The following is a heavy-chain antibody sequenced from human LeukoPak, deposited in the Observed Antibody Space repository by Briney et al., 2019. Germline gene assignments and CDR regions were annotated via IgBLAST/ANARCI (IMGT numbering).Heavy chain of an antibody. D-gene: IGHD6-13*01. Sequence: GGSLRLSCAASGFSFRRYAMNWVRQVPGKGLEWVAYVNAESTDILYADSVRGRFTISRDNAKNSLYLQMNSLRAEDRGVYYCARDTFEPLVIDFWGQGTLVTVSS. V-gene: IGHV3-21*05. CDR2: VNAESTDI. CDR1: GFSFRRYA. J-gene: IGHJ4*02. CDR3: ARDTFEPLVIDF.